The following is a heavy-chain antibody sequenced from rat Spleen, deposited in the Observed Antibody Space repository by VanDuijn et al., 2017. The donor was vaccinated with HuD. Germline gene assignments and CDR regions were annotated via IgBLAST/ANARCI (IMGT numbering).Heavy chain of an antibody. D-gene: IGHD4-3*01. J-gene: IGHJ3*01. CDR2: ISYDGSST. CDR3: ARLGGLRNWFAY. V-gene: IGHV5-7*01. CDR1: GFTFSDYN. Sequence: EVQLVESGGGLVQPGGSLKLSCAASGFTFSDYNMAWVRQAPKKGLEWVATISYDGSSTYYRDSVKGRFTISRDNANSTLYLQMGSLRSEDTATYFCARLGGLRNWFAYWGQGTLVTVSS.